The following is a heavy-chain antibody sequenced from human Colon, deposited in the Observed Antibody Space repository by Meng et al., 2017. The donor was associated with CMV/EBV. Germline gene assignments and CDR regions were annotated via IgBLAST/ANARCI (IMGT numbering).Heavy chain of an antibody. V-gene: IGHV3-74*03. CDR3: VRQSGNFFDS. Sequence: LCCAASEFIISSYWMHWVRQTPGKGLVWLSRIYTDGTRITYADSVKGRFTVSRDNAKNTLYLQLNSLEAEDMAVYYCVRQSGNFFDSWGQGTLVTVSS. CDR2: IYTDGTRI. J-gene: IGHJ5*01. CDR1: EFIISSYW.